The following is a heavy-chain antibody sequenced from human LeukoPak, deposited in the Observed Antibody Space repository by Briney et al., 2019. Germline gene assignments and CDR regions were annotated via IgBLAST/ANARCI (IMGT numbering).Heavy chain of an antibody. J-gene: IGHJ6*03. Sequence: GGSLRLSCAASGFTFSSYGMHWVRQAPGKGLEWVAVIWYDGGNKYYADSVKGRFTISRDNSKNTLYLQMSSLRAEDTAVYYCARARNVYYYYMDVWGKGTTVTVSS. CDR2: IWYDGGNK. V-gene: IGHV3-33*01. CDR1: GFTFSSYG. D-gene: IGHD1-14*01. CDR3: ARARNVYYYYMDV.